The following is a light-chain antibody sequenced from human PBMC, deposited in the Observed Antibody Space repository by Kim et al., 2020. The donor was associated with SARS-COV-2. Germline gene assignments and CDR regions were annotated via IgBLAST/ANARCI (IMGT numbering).Light chain of an antibody. V-gene: IGLV2-14*03. CDR2: DVS. CDR1: SSDVGGYNY. CDR3: SSYTSSSTLGV. Sequence: QSITISCTGTSSDVGGYNYFSWYQQHPGKAPKLMIYDVSNRPSGVSDRFSGSKSGNTASLTISGLQAEDEADYYCSSYTSSSTLGVFGGGTQLTVL. J-gene: IGLJ3*02.